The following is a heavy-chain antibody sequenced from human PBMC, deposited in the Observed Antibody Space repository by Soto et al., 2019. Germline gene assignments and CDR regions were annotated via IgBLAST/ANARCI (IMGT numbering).Heavy chain of an antibody. D-gene: IGHD3-22*01. CDR3: ARDHYDSSGYYDNFDY. CDR1: GFTFSSYS. Sequence: EVQLVESGGGLVQPGWSLRLSCAASGFTFSSYSMNWVRQAPGKGREWVSYISSSSSTIYYADSVKGRFTISRANAKHALYMQMNSLRAEATAVYYCARDHYDSSGYYDNFDYWGQGTLVTVAS. J-gene: IGHJ4*01. V-gene: IGHV3-48*01. CDR2: ISSSSSTI.